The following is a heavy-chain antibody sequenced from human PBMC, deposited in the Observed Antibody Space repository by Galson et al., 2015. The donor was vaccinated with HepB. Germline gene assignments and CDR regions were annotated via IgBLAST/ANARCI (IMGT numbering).Heavy chain of an antibody. CDR2: ISSSSSYI. Sequence: SLRLSCAASGFTFSSYNMNWVRQAPGKGLEWVSSISSSSSYIYYADSVQGRFTISRDNAKNSLHLQMNSLRAADTAVYYCARYVSGSSTGTDYWGQGTLVTVSS. CDR3: ARYVSGSSTGTDY. J-gene: IGHJ4*02. V-gene: IGHV3-21*01. CDR1: GFTFSSYN. D-gene: IGHD3-10*01.